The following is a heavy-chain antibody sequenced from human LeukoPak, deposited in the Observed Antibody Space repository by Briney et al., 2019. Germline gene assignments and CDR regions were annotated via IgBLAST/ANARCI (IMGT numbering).Heavy chain of an antibody. J-gene: IGHJ3*02. CDR3: ARDAYVDTATDAFDI. D-gene: IGHD5-18*01. Sequence: GESLKISCQGSGYRFTRYWIGWVRQVPGKGLEWMGIIYPGDSDTRYSPSFQGQVTISADKSISTAYLQWSSLKASDTAMYYCARDAYVDTATDAFDICGQGTMVTVSS. CDR2: IYPGDSDT. CDR1: GYRFTRYW. V-gene: IGHV5-51*01.